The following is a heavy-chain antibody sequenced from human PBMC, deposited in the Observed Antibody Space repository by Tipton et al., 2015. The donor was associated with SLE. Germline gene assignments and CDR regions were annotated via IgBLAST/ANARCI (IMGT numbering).Heavy chain of an antibody. CDR3: ARLYGMSLDS. V-gene: IGHV4-34*01. J-gene: IGHJ4*02. Sequence: TLSLTCAVYGGSFSGYYWTWIRQPPGQGLEWIGSVYYGGDTYYNPSLKTRVTISVDTSKNQFSLRLNSVTAADTAVYYCARLYGMSLDSWGQGTLVTVSS. D-gene: IGHD4-17*01. CDR1: GGSFSGYY. CDR2: VYYGGDT.